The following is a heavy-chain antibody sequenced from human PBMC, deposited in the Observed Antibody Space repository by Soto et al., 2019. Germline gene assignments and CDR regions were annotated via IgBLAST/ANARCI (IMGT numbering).Heavy chain of an antibody. Sequence: QVQLVESGGGVVQPGRSLRLSCAASGFTFSSSGMHWVRQAPGKGLEWVAVLSFDESNKYYTDSVKGRFTISRDISKNTLYLQMSSLRVEDTAVYYCAMGDHYFAYWGQGTLVTVSS. J-gene: IGHJ4*02. D-gene: IGHD2-21*01. CDR2: LSFDESNK. CDR3: AMGDHYFAY. CDR1: GFTFSSSG. V-gene: IGHV3-33*05.